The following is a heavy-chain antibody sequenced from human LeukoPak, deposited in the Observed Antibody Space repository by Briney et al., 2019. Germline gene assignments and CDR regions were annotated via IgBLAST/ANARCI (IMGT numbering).Heavy chain of an antibody. CDR1: GGSISSYY. J-gene: IGHJ4*02. CDR2: MYTSGST. Sequence: SETLSLTCTGSGGSISSYYWSWIRQPAGKGLEWIGRMYTSGSTNYNPSLKSRVTMSVDTSKSQFSLRLSSVTAADTAVYYCARDASAGLFDFWGQGTLVTVSS. V-gene: IGHV4-4*07. D-gene: IGHD2-15*01. CDR3: ARDASAGLFDF.